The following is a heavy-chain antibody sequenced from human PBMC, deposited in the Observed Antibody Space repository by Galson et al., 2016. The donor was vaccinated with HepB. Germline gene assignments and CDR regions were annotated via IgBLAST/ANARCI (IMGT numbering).Heavy chain of an antibody. D-gene: IGHD2-15*01. J-gene: IGHJ3*02. V-gene: IGHV7-4-1*02. Sequence: SVKVSCKASGYTFTSYAVNWVRQAPGQGLEWMGWINTITGSPTYAQGFTGRFVFSLDTSVSTAYLQISSLKAEDTAVYYCARRRHCSGGICFSTFDIWGQGTVLTVSS. CDR2: INTITGSP. CDR3: ARRRHCSGGICFSTFDI. CDR1: GYTFTSYA.